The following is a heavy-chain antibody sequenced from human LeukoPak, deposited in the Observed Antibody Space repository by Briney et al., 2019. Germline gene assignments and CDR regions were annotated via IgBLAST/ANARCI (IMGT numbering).Heavy chain of an antibody. V-gene: IGHV4-59*08. D-gene: IGHD3-3*01. CDR2: IYYSGST. J-gene: IGHJ5*02. CDR3: ARHGGRITIFGVVPNWFDP. CDR1: CGSISSYY. Sequence: SETLSLTCTVSCGSISSYYWSWIRQPPGKGLEWIGYIYYSGSTNYNPSLKSRVTISVDTSKNQFSLKLSSVTAADTAVYYCARHGGRITIFGVVPNWFDPWGQGTLVTVSS.